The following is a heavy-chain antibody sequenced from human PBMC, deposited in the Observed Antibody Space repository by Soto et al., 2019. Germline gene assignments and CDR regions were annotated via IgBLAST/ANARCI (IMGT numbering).Heavy chain of an antibody. CDR3: ARATTMGIAAAGNWFDP. V-gene: IGHV4-34*01. Sequence: SETLSLTCAVYGGSFSGYYWSWIRQPPGKGLEWIGEINHSGSTNYNPSLKSRVTISVDTSKNQFSLKLSSVTAADTAVYYCARATTMGIAAAGNWFDPWGQGTLVTVSS. CDR1: GGSFSGYY. CDR2: INHSGST. D-gene: IGHD6-13*01. J-gene: IGHJ5*02.